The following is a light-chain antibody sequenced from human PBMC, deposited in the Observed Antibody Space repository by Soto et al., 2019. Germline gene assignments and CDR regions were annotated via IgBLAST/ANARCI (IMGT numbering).Light chain of an antibody. CDR2: DAS. V-gene: IGKV3-15*01. J-gene: IGKJ5*01. CDR3: QQYSDWPPIT. CDR1: QSVGTD. Sequence: EIVMTQSPATLSVSPVERVTLSCRASQSVGTDLACYQQKPGQAPRLLIYDASTGATGTPARFSGSGSGTEFALTISSLQSEDFAISYCQQYSDWPPITFGQGTRLEIK.